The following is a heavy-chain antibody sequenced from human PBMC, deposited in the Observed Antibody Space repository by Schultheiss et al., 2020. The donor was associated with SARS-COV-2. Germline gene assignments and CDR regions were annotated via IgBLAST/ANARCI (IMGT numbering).Heavy chain of an antibody. CDR3: ARDLGGIAGY. CDR1: GFSFDDYA. D-gene: IGHD6-13*01. V-gene: IGHV3-9*01. J-gene: IGHJ4*02. CDR2: VSCSSGST. Sequence: GGSLRLSCAASGFSFDDYAIQRQAPGKGLEWVSGVSCSSGSTGYAGSVRGRFTISRDNAKNSLYLQMNSLRAEDTAVYYCARDLGGIAGYWGQGTLVTVSS.